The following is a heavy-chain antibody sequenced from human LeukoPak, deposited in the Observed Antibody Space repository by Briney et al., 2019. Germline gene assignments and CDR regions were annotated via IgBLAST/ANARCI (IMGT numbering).Heavy chain of an antibody. J-gene: IGHJ5*02. CDR1: GYMFTGYY. CDR3: ARGQGDTMIVGAITKNWFDP. D-gene: IGHD3-22*01. Sequence: GASVKVSCKASGYMFTGYYIHWVRQAPGQGPEWMGWINPNTGVTNYAQKFQGRVTMTRDTSISTAYMEMSSLTSDDTAVYYCARGQGDTMIVGAITKNWFDPWGPGTLVTVSS. V-gene: IGHV1-2*02. CDR2: INPNTGVT.